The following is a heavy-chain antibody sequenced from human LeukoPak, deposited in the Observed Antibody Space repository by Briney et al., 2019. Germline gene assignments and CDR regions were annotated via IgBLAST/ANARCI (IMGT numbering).Heavy chain of an antibody. D-gene: IGHD3-22*01. Sequence: ASVKVSCKASGYTFTGYYMHWVRQAPGQGLEWMGWINPNSGGTNYAQKFQGRVTMTRDTSISTAYMELSRLRSDDTVVYYCARVRMGIVVVDYWGQGTLVTVSS. CDR2: INPNSGGT. J-gene: IGHJ4*02. CDR1: GYTFTGYY. V-gene: IGHV1-2*02. CDR3: ARVRMGIVVVDY.